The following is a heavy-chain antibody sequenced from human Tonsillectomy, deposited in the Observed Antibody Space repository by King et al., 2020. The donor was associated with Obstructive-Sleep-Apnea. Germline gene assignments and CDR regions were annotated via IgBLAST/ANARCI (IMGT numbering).Heavy chain of an antibody. D-gene: IGHD4-17*01. V-gene: IGHV3-48*01. CDR3: ARLVDDYGDYVNWYFDL. CDR1: GYTFRTHS. CDR2: IYRDSSTI. Sequence: VQLVESGGGLVKPGGSLKLSCVASGYTFRTHSMTWVRQAPGKGLEWVGCIYRDSSTIYYAESVKGRFTISRDKAKNSLYLQMRSLRAADTAVDYCARLVDDYGDYVNWYFDLWGRGTLVTVSS. J-gene: IGHJ2*01.